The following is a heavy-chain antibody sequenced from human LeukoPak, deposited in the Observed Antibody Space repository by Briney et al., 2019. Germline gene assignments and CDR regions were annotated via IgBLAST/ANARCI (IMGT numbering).Heavy chain of an antibody. CDR3: ARAMVTSINWFDP. Sequence: SVKVSCKASGGTFSSYAISWLRQAPGQGLEWMGGIIPTFGTANYAQKFQGRVTITTDESTSTAYMELSSLRSEDTAAYYCARAMVTSINWFDPWGQGTLVTVSS. D-gene: IGHD5-18*01. V-gene: IGHV1-69*05. CDR1: GGTFSSYA. J-gene: IGHJ5*02. CDR2: IIPTFGTA.